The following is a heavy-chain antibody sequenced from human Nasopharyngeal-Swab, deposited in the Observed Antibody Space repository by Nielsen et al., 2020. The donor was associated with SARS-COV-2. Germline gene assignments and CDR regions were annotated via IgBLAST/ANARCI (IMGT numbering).Heavy chain of an antibody. CDR1: GGSISSYY. J-gene: IGHJ6*03. Sequence: SETLSLTCTVSGGSISSYYWRWIRQPPGKGLEWIGYIFYTGSTNYNPSLKSRVTISVDTSKNQCSLKLSSVTAADTAVYYCASSRSVVSATGYYYYYYMDVWGKGTTVTVSS. V-gene: IGHV4-59*01. CDR2: IFYTGST. CDR3: ASSRSVVSATGYYYYYYMDV. D-gene: IGHD2-15*01.